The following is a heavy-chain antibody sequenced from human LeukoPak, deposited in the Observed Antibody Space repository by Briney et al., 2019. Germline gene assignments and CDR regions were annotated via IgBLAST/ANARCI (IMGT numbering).Heavy chain of an antibody. CDR2: INANSGDT. V-gene: IGHV1-2*02. CDR3: ARLNGDREFDY. J-gene: IGHJ4*02. Sequence: ASVKVSCKASGYTFSGHYMHWVRQAPGQGLEWMGWINANSGDTRSVQKFQGRVTMTRDTSISTAYMEVSSLRSDDTAVYYCARLNGDREFDYWGQGTLVTVFS. CDR1: GYTFSGHY. D-gene: IGHD7-27*01.